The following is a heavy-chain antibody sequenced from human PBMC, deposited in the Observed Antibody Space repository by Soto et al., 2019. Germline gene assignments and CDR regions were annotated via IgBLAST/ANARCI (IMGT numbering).Heavy chain of an antibody. V-gene: IGHV6-1*01. Sequence: PSQTLSLPCAISGDSVSSNSAAWNWIRQSPSRGLEWLGRTYYRSKWYNDYAVSVKSRITINPDTSKNQFSLQLNSVTPEDTAVYYCARAAGNGPFYYYYYYGMDVWGQGTTVTAP. D-gene: IGHD6-13*01. J-gene: IGHJ6*02. CDR2: TYYRSKWYN. CDR1: GDSVSSNSAA. CDR3: ARAAGNGPFYYYYYYGMDV.